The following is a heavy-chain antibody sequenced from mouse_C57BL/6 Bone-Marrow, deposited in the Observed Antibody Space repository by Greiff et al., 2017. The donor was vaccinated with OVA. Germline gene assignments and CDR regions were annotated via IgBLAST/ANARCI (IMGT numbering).Heavy chain of an antibody. CDR3: ARDGITTVVALDY. CDR1: GFTFSSYA. CDR2: ISDGGSYT. Sequence: EVKVVESGGGLVKPGGSLKLSCAASGFTFSSYAMSWVRQTPEKRLEWVATISDGGSYTYYPDNVKGRFTISRDNAKNNLYLQMSHLKSEDTAMYYCARDGITTVVALDYWGQGTTLTVSS. J-gene: IGHJ2*01. V-gene: IGHV5-4*01. D-gene: IGHD1-1*01.